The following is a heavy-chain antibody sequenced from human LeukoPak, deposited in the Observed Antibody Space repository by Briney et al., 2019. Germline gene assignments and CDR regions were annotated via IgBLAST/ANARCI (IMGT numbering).Heavy chain of an antibody. V-gene: IGHV6-1*01. CDR3: ARGGRYCSSTSCYNYYYYMDV. D-gene: IGHD2-2*02. J-gene: IGHJ6*03. CDR1: GDSVSSNSAA. CDR2: THYRSKWYN. Sequence: SETLSLTCAISGDSVSSNSAAWNCIRQSPSRGLEWLGRTHYRSKWYNDYAVSVKSRITINPDTSKNQFSLQLNSVTPEDTAVYYCARGGRYCSSTSCYNYYYYMDVWGKGTTVTVSS.